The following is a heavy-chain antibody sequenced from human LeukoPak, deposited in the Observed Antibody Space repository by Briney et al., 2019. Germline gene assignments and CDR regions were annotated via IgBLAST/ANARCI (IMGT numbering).Heavy chain of an antibody. CDR1: RYSITSGYY. J-gene: IGHJ4*02. Sequence: PSETLSLTCAVSRYSITSGYYWGWIRQPPGKGLEWIGIIHHSGSTFYNPSLKSRVTISVDTCKNQFSLRLSSVTAADTAVYYCARQNYGDFDYWGQGTLITVSS. V-gene: IGHV4-38-2*01. CDR3: ARQNYGDFDY. D-gene: IGHD4/OR15-4a*01. CDR2: IHHSGST.